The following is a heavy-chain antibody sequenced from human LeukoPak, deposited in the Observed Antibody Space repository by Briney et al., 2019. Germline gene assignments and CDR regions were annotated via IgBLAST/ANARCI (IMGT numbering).Heavy chain of an antibody. V-gene: IGHV4-31*03. D-gene: IGHD6-13*01. CDR1: GGSISSGGYY. Sequence: PSETLSLTCTVSGGSISSGGYYWSWIRQHPGKGLEWIGYIYYSGSYYYNPSLKSRVTISVDTSKDQFSLKLSSVTAADTAVYYCARARPLNSSSWYRIPFDYFDPTFDYWGQGTLVTVSS. J-gene: IGHJ4*02. CDR2: IYYSGSY. CDR3: ARARPLNSSSWYRIPFDYFDPTFDY.